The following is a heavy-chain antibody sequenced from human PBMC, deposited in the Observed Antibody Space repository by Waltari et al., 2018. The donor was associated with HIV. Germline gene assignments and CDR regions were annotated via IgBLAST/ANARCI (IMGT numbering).Heavy chain of an antibody. CDR1: GFTFSNAW. CDR3: TTDPIGELLNY. D-gene: IGHD1-26*01. Sequence: EVQLVESGGGLVKPGGSLRLSCAASGFTFSNAWMSWVRQAPGKGLEWVCRIKSKTDGRTTDYAAPVKGRFTISRDDSKNTLYLQMNSLKTEDTAVYYCTTDPIGELLNYWGQGTLVTVSS. V-gene: IGHV3-15*01. J-gene: IGHJ4*02. CDR2: IKSKTDGRTT.